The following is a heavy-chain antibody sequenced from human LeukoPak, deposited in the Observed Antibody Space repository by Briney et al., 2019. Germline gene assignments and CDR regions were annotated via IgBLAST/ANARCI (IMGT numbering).Heavy chain of an antibody. V-gene: IGHV4-59*10. CDR2: IYTSGST. CDR3: ARGGHYYDSSGYYSPTGMDV. Sequence: SETLSLTCAVYGGSFSGYYWSWIRQPAGKGLEWIGRIYTSGSTNYNPSLKSRVTMSVDTSKNQFSLKLSSVTAADTAVYYCARGGHYYDSSGYYSPTGMDVWGQGTTVTVSS. J-gene: IGHJ6*02. CDR1: GGSFSGYY. D-gene: IGHD3-22*01.